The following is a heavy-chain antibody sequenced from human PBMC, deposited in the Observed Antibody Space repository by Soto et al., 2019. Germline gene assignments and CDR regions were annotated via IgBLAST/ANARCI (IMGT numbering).Heavy chain of an antibody. J-gene: IGHJ4*02. CDR2: IYYSGST. D-gene: IGHD3-10*01. CDR1: GGSISSGGYY. V-gene: IGHV4-31*03. Sequence: QVQLQESGPGLVKPSQTLSLTCTVSGGSISSGGYYWSWIRQHPGKGLEWIGYIYYSGSTYYNPSLTSRVTISVDTSKNQFSLKLSSVTAADTAVYYCAANPITHTMVRGVIKGYFDYWGQGTLVTVSS. CDR3: AANPITHTMVRGVIKGYFDY.